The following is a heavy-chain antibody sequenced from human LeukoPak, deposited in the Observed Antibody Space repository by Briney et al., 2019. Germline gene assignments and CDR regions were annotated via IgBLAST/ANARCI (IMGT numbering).Heavy chain of an antibody. CDR2: ISSSGSTI. CDR3: ARGYGIVGGIK. Sequence: GGSLRLSCAASGFTFSSYEMNWVRQAPGKGLEWVSYISSSGSTIYYADSVKGRFTISRDNAKNSLYLQMSSLRAEDTALYYCARGYGIVGGIKWGQGTLVTVSS. V-gene: IGHV3-48*03. CDR1: GFTFSSYE. J-gene: IGHJ4*02. D-gene: IGHD1-26*01.